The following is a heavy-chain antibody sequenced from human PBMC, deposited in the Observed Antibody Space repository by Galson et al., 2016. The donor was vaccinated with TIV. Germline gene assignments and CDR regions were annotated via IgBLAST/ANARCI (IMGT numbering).Heavy chain of an antibody. CDR2: KSGTT. Sequence: LSLTCAVSGYAIKSGYYWGWIRQPPGKGLQWIGSKSGTTYYNPSLKSRLTMSVDTSKNQFSLKLSSVTAADTAVYYCVREGSTVTMHHYFGMDVWGQGTSVTVSS. J-gene: IGHJ6*02. V-gene: IGHV4-38-2*02. CDR1: GYAIKSGYY. CDR3: VREGSTVTMHHYFGMDV. D-gene: IGHD4-17*01.